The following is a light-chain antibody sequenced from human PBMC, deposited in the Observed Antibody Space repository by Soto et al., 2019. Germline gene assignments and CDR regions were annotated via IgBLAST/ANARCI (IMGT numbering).Light chain of an antibody. V-gene: IGLV2-8*01. CDR3: SSYAGSNIVV. J-gene: IGLJ2*01. CDR1: SSDVGGYNY. CDR2: EVN. Sequence: QSALTQPPSASGSPGQSVTISCTGTSSDVGGYNYVSWYQQHPGKAPKLMIYEVNKWPSGVPDRFSGSKSGNTASLTVSGLQAEDEADYYCSSYAGSNIVVFGGGTKLTVL.